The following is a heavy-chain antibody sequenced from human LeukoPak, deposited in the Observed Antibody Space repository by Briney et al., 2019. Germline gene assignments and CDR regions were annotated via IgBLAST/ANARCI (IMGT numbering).Heavy chain of an antibody. V-gene: IGHV4-34*01. CDR2: INHSGST. CDR3: ATFRGYCGSTSCSTRFNWFDP. Sequence: PSETLSLTCAVYGGSFSGYYWSWIRQPPGKGLEWIGEINHSGSTNYNPSLKSRVTISVDTSKNQFSLKLSSVTAADTAVYYCATFRGYCGSTSCSTRFNWFDPWGQGTLVTVSS. CDR1: GGSFSGYY. D-gene: IGHD2-2*01. J-gene: IGHJ5*02.